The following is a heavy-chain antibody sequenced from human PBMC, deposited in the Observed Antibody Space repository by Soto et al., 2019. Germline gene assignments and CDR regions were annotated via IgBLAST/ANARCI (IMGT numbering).Heavy chain of an antibody. CDR3: AREFFRVAPPGPLDY. Sequence: SVKVSCKASGYTFTSYTISWVRQAPGQGLEWMGRIIPILGIANYAQKFQGRVTITADKSTSTAYMELSSLRSEDTAVYYCAREFFRVAPPGPLDYWGQGTLVTVSS. D-gene: IGHD3-3*01. J-gene: IGHJ4*02. CDR1: GYTFTSYT. V-gene: IGHV1-69*04. CDR2: IIPILGIA.